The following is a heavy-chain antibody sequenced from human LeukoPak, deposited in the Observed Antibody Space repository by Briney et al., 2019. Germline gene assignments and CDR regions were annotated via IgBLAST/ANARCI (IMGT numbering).Heavy chain of an antibody. V-gene: IGHV3-23*01. J-gene: IGHJ4*02. CDR3: AKDLGISGWSFDY. CDR2: ISGSGGST. CDR1: GFTFSTYA. D-gene: IGHD3-10*01. Sequence: GGSLRLSCAASGFTFSTYAMSWVRQAPGKGLEWVSAISGSGGSTYYADSVKGRFTISRDNSKNTLYLQMNSLRAEDTAVYYCAKDLGISGWSFDYWGQGTLVSVSS.